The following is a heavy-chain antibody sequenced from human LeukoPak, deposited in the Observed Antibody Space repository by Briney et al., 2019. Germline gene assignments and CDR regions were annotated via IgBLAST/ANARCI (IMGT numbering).Heavy chain of an antibody. CDR1: GFTFSSYA. Sequence: GGSLRLSCAASGFTFSSYAMSWVRQAPGKGLEWVSAISGSGGSTYYADTVRGRFTISRDTSKNMGYLQMNSLRAEDTAVYYCAKDVVRGSGRINWFDPWGQGTLVTVSS. J-gene: IGHJ5*02. D-gene: IGHD3-10*01. CDR3: AKDVVRGSGRINWFDP. V-gene: IGHV3-23*01. CDR2: ISGSGGST.